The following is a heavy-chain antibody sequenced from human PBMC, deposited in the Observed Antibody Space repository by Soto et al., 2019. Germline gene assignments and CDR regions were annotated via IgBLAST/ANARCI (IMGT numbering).Heavy chain of an antibody. J-gene: IGHJ6*02. CDR3: ARERPERGKDV. CDR1: GGTFSSSA. Sequence: QVQLVQSGAEVKKPGSSVKVSCKASGGTFSSSAISWVRQAPGQGLEWMGAIITVFGTAHYAQKFQGRVTMTADKPTSTAYMELSRLRSEDTAVYYWARERPERGKDVWGQGTTVTVSS. D-gene: IGHD6-25*01. CDR2: IITVFGTA. V-gene: IGHV1-69*06.